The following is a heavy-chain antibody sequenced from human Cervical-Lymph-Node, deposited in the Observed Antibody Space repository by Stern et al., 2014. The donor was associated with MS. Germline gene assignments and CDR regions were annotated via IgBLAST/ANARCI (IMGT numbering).Heavy chain of an antibody. CDR1: GFSLNTIGMC. J-gene: IGHJ6*02. CDR3: ARVSPGYSSSAMDV. Sequence: ESGPALVKPTQTLTLTCTFSGFSLNTIGMCVGWIRQPPGKALEWLARIDWDDDKYYRTSLKNRLTISRVTSKNQVVLTMTNMDPVDTARYYCARVSPGYSSSAMDVWGQGTTVTVSS. V-gene: IGHV2-70*11. D-gene: IGHD6-6*01. CDR2: IDWDDDK.